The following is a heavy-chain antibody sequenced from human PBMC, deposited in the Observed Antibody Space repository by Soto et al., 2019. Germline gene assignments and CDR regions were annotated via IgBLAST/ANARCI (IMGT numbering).Heavy chain of an antibody. CDR1: GRTFSSYA. CDR3: AREARGYSYGQYYFDY. D-gene: IGHD5-18*01. CDR2: IIPIFGTA. J-gene: IGHJ4*02. V-gene: IGHV1-69*01. Sequence: QVQLVQSGAEVKKPGSSVKVSCKASGRTFSSYAISWVRQAPGQGLEWMGGIIPIFGTANYAQKFQGRVTITADESTSTAYMELSSLRSEDTAVYYCAREARGYSYGQYYFDYWGQGTLVTVSS.